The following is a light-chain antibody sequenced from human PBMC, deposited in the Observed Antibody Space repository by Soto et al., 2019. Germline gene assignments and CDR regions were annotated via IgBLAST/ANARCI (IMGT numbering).Light chain of an antibody. V-gene: IGKV3-11*01. CDR1: QSVSSY. CDR2: DAS. CDR3: QQRSNWPLT. Sequence: EIVLTQSTAPPSLSPGERATLSCRASQSVSSYLAWYQQKPGQAPRLLIYDASNRATGIPARFSGSGSGTDFTLTISSLEPEDFAVYYCQQRSNWPLTFGGGTKVDIK. J-gene: IGKJ4*01.